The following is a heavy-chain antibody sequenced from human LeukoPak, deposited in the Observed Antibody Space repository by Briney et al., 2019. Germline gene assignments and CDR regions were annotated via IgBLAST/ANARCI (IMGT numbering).Heavy chain of an antibody. Sequence: GRSLRLSCAASGFTFSSYAMHWVRQAPGKGLEWVAVISYDGSNKYYADSVKGRFTISRDNSKNTLYLQMNSLRAEDTAVYYCARDQARFVSNNYYGMDVWGKGTTVTVSS. CDR1: GFTFSSYA. CDR2: ISYDGSNK. J-gene: IGHJ6*04. D-gene: IGHD3-10*01. CDR3: ARDQARFVSNNYYGMDV. V-gene: IGHV3-30*04.